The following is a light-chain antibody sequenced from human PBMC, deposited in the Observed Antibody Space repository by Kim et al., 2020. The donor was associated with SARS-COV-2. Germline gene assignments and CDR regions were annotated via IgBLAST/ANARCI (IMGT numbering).Light chain of an antibody. CDR1: QIITNY. V-gene: IGKV1-39*01. J-gene: IGKJ2*01. CDR3: QQTYRAPYT. Sequence: DIQMTQSPSSLSASVGDTVTITCRASQIITNYLSWYQHKPGKAPKLLIYAASSLQSGVPSRFSGSRSGTDFTLTVSSLQPEDFATYSCQQTYRAPYTFGHGTKLAI. CDR2: AAS.